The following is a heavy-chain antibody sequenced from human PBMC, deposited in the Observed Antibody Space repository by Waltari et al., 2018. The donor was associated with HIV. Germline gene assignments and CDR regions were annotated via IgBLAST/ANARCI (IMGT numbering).Heavy chain of an antibody. J-gene: IGHJ4*02. CDR2: INPNSGGT. V-gene: IGHV1-2*06. Sequence: QVQLVQSGAEVKTPGASVKVSCKASGYTLTGSNMHWVRQAPGQGLGWMGRINPNSGGTNYAQKFQGRVTMARETSISTAYMELSRLKSDDTAVYYCARGPGVVPDYWGQGTLVTVSS. D-gene: IGHD2-15*01. CDR3: ARGPGVVPDY. CDR1: GYTLTGSN.